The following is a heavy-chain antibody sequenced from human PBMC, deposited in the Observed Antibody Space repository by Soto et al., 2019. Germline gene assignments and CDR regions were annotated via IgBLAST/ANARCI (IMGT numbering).Heavy chain of an antibody. CDR1: GGSFSCYY. Sequence: QVQLQQWGAGLLKPSETLSLTCAVYGGSFSCYYWSWIRQPPGKGLEWIGEINHSGSTNYNPSLKSRVTISVDTSKNQFSLKLSSVTAADTAVYYCARAYDSSGYYNYWGQGTLVTVSS. CDR3: ARAYDSSGYYNY. V-gene: IGHV4-34*01. J-gene: IGHJ4*02. D-gene: IGHD3-22*01. CDR2: INHSGST.